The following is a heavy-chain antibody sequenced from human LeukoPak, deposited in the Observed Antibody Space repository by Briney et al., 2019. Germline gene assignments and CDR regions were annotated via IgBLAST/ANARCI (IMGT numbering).Heavy chain of an antibody. D-gene: IGHD4-17*01. CDR1: GFTVSSKD. Sequence: PGGSLRLSCAASGFTVSSKDMTWVRQTPGKGLEWGSHISSGGKTYYADSLKGRFTTSRDNSKKTLYIQMNSVRAEDASVFYCERDRPGYGYFDYWGQGTLVTVSS. J-gene: IGHJ4*02. CDR2: ISSGGKT. V-gene: IGHV3-66*01. CDR3: ERDRPGYGYFDY.